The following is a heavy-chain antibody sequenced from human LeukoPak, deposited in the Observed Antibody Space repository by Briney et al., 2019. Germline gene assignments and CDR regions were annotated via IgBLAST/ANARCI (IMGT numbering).Heavy chain of an antibody. CDR3: TRHGRSSNGYLAIDY. J-gene: IGHJ4*02. D-gene: IGHD5-18*01. CDR2: IRSKANNYAT. V-gene: IGHV3-73*01. Sequence: GGSLRLSCAASGFTFSDSAMHWVRQASGKGLEWVGRIRSKANNYATEYGVSVKGRFTISRDDSKNTAYLQLNSLKTEDTAVYYCTRHGRSSNGYLAIDYWGQGILVIVSS. CDR1: GFTFSDSA.